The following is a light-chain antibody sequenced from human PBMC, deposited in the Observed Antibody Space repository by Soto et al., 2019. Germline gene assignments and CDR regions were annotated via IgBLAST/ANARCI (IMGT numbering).Light chain of an antibody. CDR1: SSDVGGYNF. V-gene: IGLV2-14*01. Sequence: QSVLTQPASVSGSPGQSITISCTGTSSDVGGYNFVSWYQQHPGKAPKFMIYEVSNRPSGVSNRFSGSKSGNTASLTISGLQAEDEADYYCSSSTSSSTLYVFGTGTKVTVL. J-gene: IGLJ1*01. CDR3: SSSTSSSTLYV. CDR2: EVS.